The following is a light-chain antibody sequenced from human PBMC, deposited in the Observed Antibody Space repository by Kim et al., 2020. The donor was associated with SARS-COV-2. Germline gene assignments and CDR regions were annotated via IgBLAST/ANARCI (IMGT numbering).Light chain of an antibody. CDR2: YDN. Sequence: SYELTQPPSVSVAPGKTARITCGGNNIGSKSVHWYQQRPGQAPVLVIFYDNSRPSGVPERFSGSNSGNTATLTISRVEAGDEADYYCQGWDSSSDHVIFGGGTQLTVL. CDR3: QGWDSSSDHVI. V-gene: IGLV3-21*04. CDR1: NIGSKS. J-gene: IGLJ2*01.